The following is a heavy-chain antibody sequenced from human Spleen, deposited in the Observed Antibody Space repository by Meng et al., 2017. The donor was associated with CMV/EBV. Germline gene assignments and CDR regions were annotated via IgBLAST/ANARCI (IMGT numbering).Heavy chain of an antibody. J-gene: IGHJ3*02. CDR3: ARGSHLGSVPDHVFDI. CDR2: INPNSGGT. Sequence: ASVKVSCQASGYIFTAYYIHWVRQAPGQGLEWMGWINPNSGGTNYAQKFQGRVTMTRDTSITTAYMELSSLKSGDTAVFYCARGSHLGSVPDHVFDIWGQGTMVTVSS. CDR1: GYIFTAYY. V-gene: IGHV1-2*02. D-gene: IGHD2-2*01.